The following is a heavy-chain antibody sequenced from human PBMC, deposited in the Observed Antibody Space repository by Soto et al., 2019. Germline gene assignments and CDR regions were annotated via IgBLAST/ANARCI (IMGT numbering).Heavy chain of an antibody. CDR2: ISGYNGDT. D-gene: IGHD2-8*01. J-gene: IGHJ6*02. V-gene: IGHV1-18*01. CDR1: GYTFTRYS. CDR3: AKNGQPPYYYYGLDV. Sequence: ASVKVSCKASGYTFTRYSISWVRQAPGQGLEWMGWISGYNGDTNYAQKFQGRVSMTIDTSTTTAYMELRSLTSDDTAVYCCAKNGQPPYYYYGLDVWGQGTKVTVSS.